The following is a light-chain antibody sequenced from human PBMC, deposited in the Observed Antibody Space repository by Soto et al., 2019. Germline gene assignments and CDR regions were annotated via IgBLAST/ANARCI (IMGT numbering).Light chain of an antibody. CDR2: KAS. V-gene: IGKV1-5*03. CDR3: QQYDSYPIT. J-gene: IGKJ5*01. Sequence: DIQMTQSPSTLSASVGDRVTITCRASQSFSTWLAWYQQKPGKAPKVLIYKASSLDSGVPSRFSGSGSGTEFTLTISSLQPDDFATYYCQQYDSYPITFGQGTRLETK. CDR1: QSFSTW.